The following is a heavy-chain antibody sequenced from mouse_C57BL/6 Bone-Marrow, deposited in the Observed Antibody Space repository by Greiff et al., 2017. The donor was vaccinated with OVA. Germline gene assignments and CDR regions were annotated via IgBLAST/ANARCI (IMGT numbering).Heavy chain of an antibody. J-gene: IGHJ4*01. V-gene: IGHV1-39*01. CDR1: GYSFTDYN. CDR2: INPNYGTT. CDR3: AIVYYSNYPYAMDY. D-gene: IGHD2-5*01. Sequence: VQLQQSGPELVKPGASVKISCKASGYSFTDYNMNWVKQRNGKSLEWIGVINPNYGTTSYNQKFKGKATLTVDQSSSTAYMQLNSLTSEDSAVYYCAIVYYSNYPYAMDYWGQGTSVTVSS.